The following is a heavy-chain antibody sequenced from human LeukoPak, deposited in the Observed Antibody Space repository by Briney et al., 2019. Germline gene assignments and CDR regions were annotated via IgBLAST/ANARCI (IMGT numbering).Heavy chain of an antibody. D-gene: IGHD3-9*01. CDR3: AKGLHYNILTGSRRNYYFES. Sequence: GGSLRLSCAASGFTFSSYSMNWVRQAPGKGLEWVSSISSSSSYIYYADSVKGRFTISRDNSKNTLYLQMNSLRAEDTAIYYCAKGLHYNILTGSRRNYYFESWGQGTLVTVSS. V-gene: IGHV3-21*01. CDR1: GFTFSSYS. CDR2: ISSSSSYI. J-gene: IGHJ4*02.